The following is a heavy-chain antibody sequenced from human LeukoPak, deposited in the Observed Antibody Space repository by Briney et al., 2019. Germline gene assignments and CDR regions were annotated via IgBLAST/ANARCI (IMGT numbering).Heavy chain of an antibody. CDR1: GGSISSYY. Sequence: ASETLSLTCTVSGGSISSYYWSWIRQPPGKGLEWIGYIYYSGSTNYNPPLKSRVTISVDTSKNQFSLKLSSVTAADTAVYYCAREGSPRNWFDPWGQGTLVTVSS. CDR3: AREGSPRNWFDP. V-gene: IGHV4-59*01. CDR2: IYYSGST. J-gene: IGHJ5*02.